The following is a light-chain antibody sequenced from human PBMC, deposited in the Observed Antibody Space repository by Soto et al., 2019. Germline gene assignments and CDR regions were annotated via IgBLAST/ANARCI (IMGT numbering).Light chain of an antibody. CDR1: QSVRSY. CDR2: DTS. Sequence: EIVLTQSPATLSLSPGERATLSCRASQSVRSYLAWYQQKPGQASRLLISDTSNRATGIPARFSGSGSGTNFTLNISSLEPEDFAVYYCQQRYNWPPITFGQGTRLEIK. V-gene: IGKV3-11*01. J-gene: IGKJ5*01. CDR3: QQRYNWPPIT.